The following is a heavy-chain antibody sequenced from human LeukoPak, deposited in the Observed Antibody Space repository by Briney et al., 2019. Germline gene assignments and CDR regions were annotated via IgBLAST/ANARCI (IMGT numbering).Heavy chain of an antibody. CDR1: GGSMNSNY. D-gene: IGHD3-16*01. CDR3: ARDLGVTDLWYFDL. J-gene: IGHJ2*01. V-gene: IGHV4-59*01. Sequence: SETLSLTCTVSGGSMNSNYWSWIRLLPGKGLEWIGNVYYNGRTNYSPSLESRVTISLDTYKRRFSLNLRSVTAADTAVYYCARDLGVTDLWYFDLWGRGALVTVSS. CDR2: VYYNGRT.